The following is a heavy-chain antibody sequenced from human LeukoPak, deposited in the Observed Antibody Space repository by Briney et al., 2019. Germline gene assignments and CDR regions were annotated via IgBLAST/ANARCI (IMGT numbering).Heavy chain of an antibody. J-gene: IGHJ4*02. D-gene: IGHD6-19*01. V-gene: IGHV3-23*01. CDR3: AKSVGYSSGSFDY. CDR1: GFTFSSYA. Sequence: GALRLSCAASGFTFSSYAMSWFRQAPGKGLEWVSAISGSGGSTYYADSVKGRFTISRDNSKNTLYLQMNSLRAEDTAVFYCAKSVGYSSGSFDYWGQGTLVTVSS. CDR2: ISGSGGST.